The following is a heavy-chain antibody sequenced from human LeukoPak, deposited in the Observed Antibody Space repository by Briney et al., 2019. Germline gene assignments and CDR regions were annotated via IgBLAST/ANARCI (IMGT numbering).Heavy chain of an antibody. CDR3: ARDADCSSTSCYFRSDYYYYYMDV. V-gene: IGHV3-21*01. J-gene: IGHJ6*03. D-gene: IGHD2-2*01. Sequence: GGSLRLSCAASGFTFSSYSMNWVRQAPGKGLEWVSSISSSSSYIYYADSVKGRFTISRDNAKNPLYLQMNSLRAEDTAVYYCARDADCSSTSCYFRSDYYYYYMDVWGKGTTVTVSS. CDR1: GFTFSSYS. CDR2: ISSSSSYI.